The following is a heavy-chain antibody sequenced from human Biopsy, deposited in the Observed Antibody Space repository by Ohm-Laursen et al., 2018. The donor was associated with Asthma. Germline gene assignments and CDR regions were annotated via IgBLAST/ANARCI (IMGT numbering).Heavy chain of an antibody. Sequence: ASVKVSCKISGYRLTDLYMHWVRQAPGQGLEWMGGHDHEEGGTENARRFQGRVTMTEDTSTDTAYMELSSLSSDDTAVYYCASDFPKDYVRYNVQFWGQGTLVTVSS. CDR2: HDHEEGGT. V-gene: IGHV1-24*01. D-gene: IGHD4-17*01. CDR3: ASDFPKDYVRYNVQF. CDR1: GYRLTDLY. J-gene: IGHJ4*02.